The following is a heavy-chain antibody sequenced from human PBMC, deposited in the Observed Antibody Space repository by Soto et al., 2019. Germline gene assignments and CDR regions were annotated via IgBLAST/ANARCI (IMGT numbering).Heavy chain of an antibody. D-gene: IGHD6-6*01. CDR3: AGGRDGDY. V-gene: IGHV1-18*01. Sequence: QVHLVQSGAEVKKPGASVKVSCKASGYTFTSYGITWVRQAPGQGLEWMGWISAHNGKTDYAQKLQGRVIVTRDTTTSTAYMELRSLISDDTAVDYCAGGRDGDYWGQGALVTVSS. CDR1: GYTFTSYG. J-gene: IGHJ4*02. CDR2: ISAHNGKT.